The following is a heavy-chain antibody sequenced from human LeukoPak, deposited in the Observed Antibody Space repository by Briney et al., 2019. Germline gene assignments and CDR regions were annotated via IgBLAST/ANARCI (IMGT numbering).Heavy chain of an antibody. J-gene: IGHJ4*02. CDR2: ISESGDNT. V-gene: IGHV3-23*01. Sequence: SGGSLRLSCAASGFTFSNYAMSWVRQAPGKGLEWVSIISESGDNTYYADSVEGRFTISRDNSKNTLYLQMSSLRAEDTAVHYCAINKGQWELFAYWGQGTLVTVSS. CDR1: GFTFSNYA. CDR3: AINKGQWELFAY. D-gene: IGHD1-26*01.